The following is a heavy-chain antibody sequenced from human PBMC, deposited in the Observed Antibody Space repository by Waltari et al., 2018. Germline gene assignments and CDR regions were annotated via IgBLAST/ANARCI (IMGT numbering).Heavy chain of an antibody. CDR3: ARGRDDYNPQPFDF. D-gene: IGHD4-4*01. CDR1: GFTFRPPS. Sequence: QVQLVESGGGMVKAGGSLGLSCSSSGFTFRPPSMSWIRQAPGKGLEWVSFISSTSRYTNTADSVKGRFTISRDNAKKSVFLQMNNLRAEDTAVYYCARGRDDYNPQPFDFWGQGIPVTVSS. J-gene: IGHJ4*02. CDR2: ISSTSRYT. V-gene: IGHV3-11*06.